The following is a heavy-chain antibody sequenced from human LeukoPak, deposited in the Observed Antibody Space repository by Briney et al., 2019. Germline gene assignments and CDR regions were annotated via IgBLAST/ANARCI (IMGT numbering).Heavy chain of an antibody. D-gene: IGHD6-13*01. Sequence: SETLSLICSVSGASMSTYYWSWVRQPPGKGLEWIGYIYYSGSTNYNPSLKSRVTISVDTSKNQFSLKLSSLTAADTAVYYCARGTYGSSWQLEHFDYWGQGTLVTVSS. CDR1: GASMSTYY. V-gene: IGHV4-59*01. CDR3: ARGTYGSSWQLEHFDY. CDR2: IYYSGST. J-gene: IGHJ4*02.